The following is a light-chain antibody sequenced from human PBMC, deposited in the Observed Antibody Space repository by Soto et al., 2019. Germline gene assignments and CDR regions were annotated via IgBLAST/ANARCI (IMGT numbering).Light chain of an antibody. J-gene: IGKJ2*01. CDR2: GVS. CDR1: QSIISSY. Sequence: EVVLTQSPGTLSLSPGEGATLSCRASQSIISSYLAWYQHKPGQAPRLLIYGVSSRATGVPDRFSGSGAGKDFTLTIHRLEPEDFAVYYCQQYGNSVPFTFGQGTKLEIK. V-gene: IGKV3-20*01. CDR3: QQYGNSVPFT.